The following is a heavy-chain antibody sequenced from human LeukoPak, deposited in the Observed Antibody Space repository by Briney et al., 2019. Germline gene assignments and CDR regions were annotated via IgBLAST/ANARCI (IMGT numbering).Heavy chain of an antibody. Sequence: SETLSLTCTVSGGSISSYYWSWIRQPAGKGLEWIGRIYTSGSTNYNPSLKSRVTLSVDNSKNQFSLKLSSVTAADTAVYYCVRDFYYYDTSGYYPPFEYWGQGTLVTVSS. D-gene: IGHD3-22*01. CDR1: GGSISSYY. V-gene: IGHV4-4*07. CDR3: VRDFYYYDTSGYYPPFEY. CDR2: IYTSGST. J-gene: IGHJ4*02.